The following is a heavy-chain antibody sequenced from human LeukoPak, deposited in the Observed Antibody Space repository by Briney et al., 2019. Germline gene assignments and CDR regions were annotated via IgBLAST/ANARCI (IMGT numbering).Heavy chain of an antibody. D-gene: IGHD1-7*01. Sequence: ASVKVSCKASGYTFTSYAIHWVRQAPGQRLEWMGWISAGNGNTKYSQNFRGRVTFISNTSATTAFMELSSLRSEDAAVYYCAGSGNLGYSYGMDVWGQGTPVTVSS. CDR2: ISAGNGNT. J-gene: IGHJ6*02. CDR1: GYTFTSYA. V-gene: IGHV1-3*01. CDR3: AGSGNLGYSYGMDV.